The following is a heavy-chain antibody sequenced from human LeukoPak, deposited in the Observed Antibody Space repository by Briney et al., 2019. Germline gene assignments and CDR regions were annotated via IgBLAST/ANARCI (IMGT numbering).Heavy chain of an antibody. CDR1: GGTFSSYA. Sequence: GSSVKVSCKASGGTFSSYAISWVRQATGQGLEWMGWMNPNSGNTGYAQKFQGRVTMTRNTSISTAYMELSSLRSEDTAVYYCARAPTYVDDAFDIWGQGTMVTVSS. V-gene: IGHV1-8*02. J-gene: IGHJ3*02. CDR3: ARAPTYVDDAFDI. D-gene: IGHD3-16*01. CDR2: MNPNSGNT.